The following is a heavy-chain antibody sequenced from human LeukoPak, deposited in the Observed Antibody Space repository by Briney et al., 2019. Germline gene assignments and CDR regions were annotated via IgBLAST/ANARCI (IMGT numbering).Heavy chain of an antibody. J-gene: IGHJ4*02. CDR1: GFPFSDYV. CDR2: IRYDGNNK. CDR3: ARDLSGVTGYTYGRGIDY. D-gene: IGHD5-18*01. Sequence: GGSLRLSCAASGFPFSDYVMHWVRQAPGKGLEWVSVIRYDGNNKYYADSVKGRFTISRDNAKTSLYLQMNSLRAEDTAVYYCARDLSGVTGYTYGRGIDYWGQGTLVTVSS. V-gene: IGHV3-33*01.